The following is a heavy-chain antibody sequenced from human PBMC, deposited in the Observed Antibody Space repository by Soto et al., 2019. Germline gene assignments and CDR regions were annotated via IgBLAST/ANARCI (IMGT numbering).Heavy chain of an antibody. CDR1: GFTVSSNY. CDR2: IYSGGST. D-gene: IGHD6-13*01. J-gene: IGHJ6*02. Sequence: GGSLRLSCAASGFTVSSNYMSWVRQAPGKGLEWVSVIYSGGSTYYADSVKGRFTISRDNSKNTVYLQMNSLRAEDTAVYYCAKDVVQQPPHYYYGLDVWGQGTTVTVSS. V-gene: IGHV3-53*05. CDR3: AKDVVQQPPHYYYGLDV.